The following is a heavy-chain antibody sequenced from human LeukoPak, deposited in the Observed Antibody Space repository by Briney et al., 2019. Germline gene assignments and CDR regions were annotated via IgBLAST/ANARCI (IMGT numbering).Heavy chain of an antibody. Sequence: SVKVSCKASGGTFSSYAISWVRQAPGQGLEWMGGIIPIFGTANYAQKFQGRVTITADKSTSTAYMELSSLRSEDTAVYYCARDVRILYPDWFDPWGQGTLVTVSS. CDR1: GGTFSSYA. CDR3: ARDVRILYPDWFDP. J-gene: IGHJ5*02. CDR2: IIPIFGTA. V-gene: IGHV1-69*06. D-gene: IGHD2/OR15-2a*01.